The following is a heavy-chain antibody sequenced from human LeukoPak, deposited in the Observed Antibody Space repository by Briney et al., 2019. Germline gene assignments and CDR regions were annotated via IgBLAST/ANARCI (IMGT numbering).Heavy chain of an antibody. CDR1: GGSISGYY. D-gene: IGHD6-13*01. CDR2: IYFSGSS. J-gene: IGHJ2*01. V-gene: IGHV4-59*01. CDR3: ARGITAASLIWYFDL. Sequence: SETLSLTCTVSGGSISGYYWSWIRQPPGKGLEWIGYIYFSGSSKYNPSLKSRVTMSVATSKNQFSLNLSSMTAADTAVYYCARGITAASLIWYFDLWGRGTLVTVSS.